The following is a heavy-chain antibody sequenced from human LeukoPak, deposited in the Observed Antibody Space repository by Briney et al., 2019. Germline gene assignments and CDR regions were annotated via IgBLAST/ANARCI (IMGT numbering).Heavy chain of an antibody. D-gene: IGHD6-13*01. CDR1: GFNVGNSY. CDR3: ARVIGAGVLDP. Sequence: GGSLRLSCAASGFNVGNSYMTWVRQAPGKGLEWVSLIYSAGTTYYTDSVKGRFTISRDNSKNTLYLQMNSLRAEDTAMFYCARVIGAGVLDPWGQGILVTVSS. CDR2: IYSAGTT. V-gene: IGHV3-53*01. J-gene: IGHJ5*02.